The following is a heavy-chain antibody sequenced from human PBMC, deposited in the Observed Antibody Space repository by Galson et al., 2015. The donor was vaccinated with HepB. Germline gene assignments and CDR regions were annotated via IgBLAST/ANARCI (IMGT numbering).Heavy chain of an antibody. CDR1: GFTFSSYG. D-gene: IGHD6-13*01. CDR3: AKDRYSSSWTHGFGDY. CDR2: ISYDGRNK. V-gene: IGHV3-30*18. J-gene: IGHJ4*02. Sequence: SLRLSCAASGFTFSSYGMHWVRQAPGKGLEWVAGISYDGRNKYYADSVKGRFTISRDSSKNTLYLQMNSLRAEDTAVYYCAKDRYSSSWTHGFGDYWGQGTLVTVSS.